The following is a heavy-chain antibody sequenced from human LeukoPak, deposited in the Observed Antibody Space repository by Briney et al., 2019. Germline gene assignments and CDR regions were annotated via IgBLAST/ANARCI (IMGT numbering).Heavy chain of an antibody. J-gene: IGHJ6*03. CDR3: AKHHNVVVTAAMDLIAAAGTISYYMGV. CDR1: GYSLTSYC. V-gene: IGHV5-51*01. CDR2: IYPGDSDA. D-gene: IGHD2-2*01. Sequence: GESLKISCKGSGYSLTSYCRGWVRQMPAKGLEWMGVIYPGDSDARYSPAFQGQVTISSDESIITAYLQWSSFTASDTAIYYCAKHHNVVVTAAMDLIAAAGTISYYMGVWGKGTTVTASS.